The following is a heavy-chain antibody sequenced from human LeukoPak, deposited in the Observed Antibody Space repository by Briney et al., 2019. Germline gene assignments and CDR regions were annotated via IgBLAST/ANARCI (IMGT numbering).Heavy chain of an antibody. D-gene: IGHD3-22*01. V-gene: IGHV4-59*01. J-gene: IGHJ4*02. CDR2: IYYSGST. Sequence: SETLSLTCTVSGGSISSYYWSWIRQPPGKGLEWIGYIYYSGSTNYNPSLKSRVTISVDTSKNQFSLKLSSVTAADTAVYYCARGYYYDSSGHPSFDYWGQGTLVTVSS. CDR3: ARGYYYDSSGHPSFDY. CDR1: GGSISSYY.